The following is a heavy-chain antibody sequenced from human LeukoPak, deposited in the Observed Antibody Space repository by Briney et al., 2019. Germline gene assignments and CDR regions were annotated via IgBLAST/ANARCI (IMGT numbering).Heavy chain of an antibody. CDR2: INDNGGRT. CDR3: VKDVGGSYAFDY. Sequence: GGSLRLSCSASGFTFSRYAMHWVRQAPGKGLEYVSGINDNGGRTHYGDSVKGRFSISRDNSKNTLHLQMSTLRGEDTALYYCVKDVGGSYAFDYWGQGILVTVAS. J-gene: IGHJ4*02. D-gene: IGHD1-26*01. V-gene: IGHV3-64D*09. CDR1: GFTFSRYA.